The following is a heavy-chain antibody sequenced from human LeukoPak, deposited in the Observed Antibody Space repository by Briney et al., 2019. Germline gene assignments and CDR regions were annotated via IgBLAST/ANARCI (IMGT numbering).Heavy chain of an antibody. D-gene: IGHD7-27*01. CDR3: ATGDYLDY. J-gene: IGHJ4*02. CDR2: IYTSGIT. CDR1: GGSISSGSYY. V-gene: IGHV4-61*09. Sequence: PSETLSLTCTVSGGSISSGSYYWSWIRQPAGKGLEWIGNIYTSGITNYNPSLQSRVTLSVDTSKNQFSLKLSSVSAADTAVYYCATGDYLDYWGQGTLVTVSS.